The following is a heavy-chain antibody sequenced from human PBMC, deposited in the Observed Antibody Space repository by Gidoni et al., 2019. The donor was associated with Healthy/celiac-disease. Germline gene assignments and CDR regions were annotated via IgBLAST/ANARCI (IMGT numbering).Heavy chain of an antibody. D-gene: IGHD5-18*01. J-gene: IGHJ5*02. V-gene: IGHV4-31*03. Sequence: QVQLQESGPGLVKPSQTLSLTCTVSCGSISSGGYYWSWIRQHPGKGLEWIGYIYYSGSTYYNPSLKSRVTISVDTSKNQFSLKLSSVTAADTAVYYCARSQSGYSYLPRFDPWGQGTLVTVSS. CDR1: CGSISSGGYY. CDR3: ARSQSGYSYLPRFDP. CDR2: IYYSGST.